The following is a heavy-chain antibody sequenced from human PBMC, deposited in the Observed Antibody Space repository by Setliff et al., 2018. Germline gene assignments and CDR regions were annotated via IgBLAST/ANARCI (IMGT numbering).Heavy chain of an antibody. Sequence: PSETLSLTCTVSGDPMSSRRYYWAWIRQPAGKGLEWIGQIYTSWSTNYNPSLKSRVTLSVDTSKNQVSLNLRSVTAADTAVYYCARTGTYRYFDYWGQGTQVTVSS. CDR2: IYTSWST. D-gene: IGHD1-1*01. J-gene: IGHJ4*02. CDR3: ARTGTYRYFDY. V-gene: IGHV4-61*09. CDR1: GDPMSSRRYY.